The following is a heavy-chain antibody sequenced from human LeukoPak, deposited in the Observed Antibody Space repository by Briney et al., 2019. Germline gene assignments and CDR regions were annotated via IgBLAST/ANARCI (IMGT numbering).Heavy chain of an antibody. V-gene: IGHV3-15*01. J-gene: IGHJ4*02. CDR1: GFTFSNAW. CDR3: TTRRVAVATYFDY. D-gene: IGHD6-19*01. CDR2: IKSKTDGGTT. Sequence: GGSLRLSCAASGFTFSNAWMSWVRQAPGKGLEWVGRIKSKTDGGTTDYAAHVKGRFTISRDDSKNTLYLQMNSLKTEDTAVYYCTTRRVAVATYFDYWGQGTLVTVSS.